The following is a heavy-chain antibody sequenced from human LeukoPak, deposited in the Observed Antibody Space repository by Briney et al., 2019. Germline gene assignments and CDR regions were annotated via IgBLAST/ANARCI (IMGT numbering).Heavy chain of an antibody. Sequence: GGSLRLSCAASGNYWMHWVRQAPGKGLVWVSHINSDGSWTSYADSVKGRFTISKDNAKNTVYLQMNSLRAEDTAVYYCVTTPIDYWGQGTLVTVSS. CDR2: INSDGSWT. CDR1: GNYW. D-gene: IGHD3-3*01. J-gene: IGHJ4*02. V-gene: IGHV3-74*01. CDR3: VTTPIDY.